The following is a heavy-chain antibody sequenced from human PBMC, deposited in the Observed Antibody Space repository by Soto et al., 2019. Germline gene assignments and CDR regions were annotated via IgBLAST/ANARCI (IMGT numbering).Heavy chain of an antibody. CDR2: IYYSGST. V-gene: IGHV4-59*08. CDR3: ARHGTIVEVAHALVS. Sequence: SEALSLTCTVSGGSISSYYWSWIRQPPGKGLEWIGYIYYSGSTNYNPSLKSRVTISVDTSKNQFSLKLSSVTAADTAVYYCARHGTIVEVAHALVSWGRGTLVTVSS. CDR1: GGSISSYY. J-gene: IGHJ5*01. D-gene: IGHD3-3*01.